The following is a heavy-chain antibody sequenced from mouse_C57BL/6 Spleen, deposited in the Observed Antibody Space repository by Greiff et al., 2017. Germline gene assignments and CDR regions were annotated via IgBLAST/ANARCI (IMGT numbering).Heavy chain of an antibody. D-gene: IGHD2-4*01. CDR1: GFTFSSYA. Sequence: EVQGVESGGGLVKPGGSLKLSCAASGFTFSSYAMSWVRQTPEKRLEWVATISDGGSYTSYPDNVKGRFTISRDNAKNNLYLQMSHLKSEDTAMYYCARSYYDFPWFAYWGQGTLVTVSA. J-gene: IGHJ3*01. CDR3: ARSYYDFPWFAY. CDR2: ISDGGSYT. V-gene: IGHV5-4*01.